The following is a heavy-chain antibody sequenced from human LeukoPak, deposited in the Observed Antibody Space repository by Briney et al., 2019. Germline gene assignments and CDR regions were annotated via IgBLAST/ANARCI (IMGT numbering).Heavy chain of an antibody. CDR3: ARDEAGSLDY. J-gene: IGHJ4*02. Sequence: SETLSLTCTVSGGSISSGGYYWGWIRQHPGKGLEWIGYIYYSGSTYYNPSLKSRVTISVDTSKNQFSLKLSSVTAADTAVYYCARDEAGSLDYWGQGTLVTVSS. D-gene: IGHD6-19*01. CDR2: IYYSGST. V-gene: IGHV4-31*03. CDR1: GGSISSGGYY.